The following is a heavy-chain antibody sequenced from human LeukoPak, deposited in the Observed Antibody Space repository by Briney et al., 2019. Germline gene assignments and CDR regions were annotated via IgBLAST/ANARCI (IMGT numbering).Heavy chain of an antibody. CDR2: IYYSGST. D-gene: IGHD1-26*01. Sequence: SEALSLTCTVSGGSISSGDYYWSWIRQPPGKGLEWIGYIYYSGSTYYNPSLKSRVTISVDTSKNQFSLKLSSVTAADTAVYYCAREELQDAFDIWGQGTMVTVSS. CDR1: GGSISSGDYY. J-gene: IGHJ3*02. CDR3: AREELQDAFDI. V-gene: IGHV4-30-4*08.